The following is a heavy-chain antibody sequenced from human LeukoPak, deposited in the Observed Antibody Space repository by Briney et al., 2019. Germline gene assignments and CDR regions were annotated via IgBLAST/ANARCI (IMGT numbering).Heavy chain of an antibody. J-gene: IGHJ4*02. CDR3: ARGSFRGCCLDTSCYTINY. V-gene: IGHV1-8*01. D-gene: IGHD2-2*02. CDR2: MNPDSGNT. CDR1: GYTFRSYD. Sequence: ASVKVSCKASGYTFRSYDINWVRQATGQGLEWMGWMNPDSGNTGYAQNFQGRVTMTSNTSITTAYMELTSLRSEDTAVYYCARGSFRGCCLDTSCYTINYWGQGTLVTVSS.